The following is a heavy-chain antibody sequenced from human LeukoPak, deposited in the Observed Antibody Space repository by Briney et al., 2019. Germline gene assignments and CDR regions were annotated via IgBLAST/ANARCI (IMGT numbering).Heavy chain of an antibody. CDR1: GFTFSSYE. CDR2: ISSSGSTI. J-gene: IGHJ4*02. CDR3: ARAGGKRYFDWLYFDY. D-gene: IGHD3-9*01. V-gene: IGHV3-48*03. Sequence: GGSLRLSCAASGFTFSSYEMNWVRQAPGKGLEWVSYISSSGSTIYYADSVKGRFTISRDNAKNSLYLQMSSLRAEDTAVYYCARAGGKRYFDWLYFDYWGQGTLVTVSS.